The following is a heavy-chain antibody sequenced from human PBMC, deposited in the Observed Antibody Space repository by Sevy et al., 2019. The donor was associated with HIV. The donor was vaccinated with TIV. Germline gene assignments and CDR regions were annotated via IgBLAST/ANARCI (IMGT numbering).Heavy chain of an antibody. CDR3: ARGQVAGNRRSYYYYYGMDV. CDR2: ISSSSYI. D-gene: IGHD6-19*01. CDR1: GFTFSSYS. Sequence: GGSLRLSCAASGFTFSSYSMNWVRQAPGKGLEWVSSISSSSYIYYADSVKGRFTISRDNAKNSLYLQMNSLRAEDTAVYYCARGQVAGNRRSYYYYYGMDVWGQGTTVTVSS. V-gene: IGHV3-21*01. J-gene: IGHJ6*02.